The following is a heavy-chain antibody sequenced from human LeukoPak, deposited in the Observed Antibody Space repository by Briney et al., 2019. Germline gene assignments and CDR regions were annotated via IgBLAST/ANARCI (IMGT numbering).Heavy chain of an antibody. Sequence: PGGSLRLSCAASGLTFTNYALTWVRQAPGKGLEWVSCISGSDCRTFYADSVKGRLTISRDNSKNTLYLQMDSLRAEDTAVYYCAKVVSSSCYSGLDYWGQGTVVTVSS. J-gene: IGHJ4*02. CDR3: AKVVSSSCYSGLDY. V-gene: IGHV3-23*01. D-gene: IGHD2-15*01. CDR2: ISGSDCRT. CDR1: GLTFTNYA.